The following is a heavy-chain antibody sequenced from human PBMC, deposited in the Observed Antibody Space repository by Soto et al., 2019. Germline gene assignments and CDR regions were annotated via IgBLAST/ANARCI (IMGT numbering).Heavy chain of an antibody. D-gene: IGHD3-22*01. Sequence: GSLRLSCAASGFTFSSYEMSWVRQAPGKGLEWVSYISSSGTTMYYADSVKGRFTISRDNAKKSVYLQMNSLRAEDTAVYFCARGSTLIVVDHFDYWGQGTLVTV. CDR2: ISSSGTTM. CDR3: ARGSTLIVVDHFDY. V-gene: IGHV3-48*03. J-gene: IGHJ4*02. CDR1: GFTFSSYE.